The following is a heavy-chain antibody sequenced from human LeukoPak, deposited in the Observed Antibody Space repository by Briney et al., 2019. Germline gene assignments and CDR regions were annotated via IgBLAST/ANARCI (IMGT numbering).Heavy chain of an antibody. V-gene: IGHV4-39*01. CDR2: IYYSGST. Sequence: PSETLSPTCTVSGGSISSSSYYWGWIRQPPGKGLEWIGSIYYSGSTYYNPSLKSRVTISVDTSKNQFSLKLSSVTAADKAVYYCARPATPGVFYYYMDVWGKGTTVTVSS. CDR1: GGSISSSSYY. CDR3: ARPATPGVFYYYMDV. D-gene: IGHD6-13*01. J-gene: IGHJ6*03.